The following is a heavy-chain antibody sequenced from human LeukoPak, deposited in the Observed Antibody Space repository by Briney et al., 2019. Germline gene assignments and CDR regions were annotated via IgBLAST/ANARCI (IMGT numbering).Heavy chain of an antibody. CDR2: ISSSSYI. D-gene: IGHD2-2*01. V-gene: IGHV3-21*01. Sequence: GGSLRLSCAASGFTFRSYSMNWVRQAPGKGLEWGSSISSSSYIYYADSVKGRFTISRDNAKNSLYLQMNSLRAEDTAVYYCARAGIGGSSTSCDYWGQGTLVTVSS. J-gene: IGHJ4*02. CDR1: GFTFRSYS. CDR3: ARAGIGGSSTSCDY.